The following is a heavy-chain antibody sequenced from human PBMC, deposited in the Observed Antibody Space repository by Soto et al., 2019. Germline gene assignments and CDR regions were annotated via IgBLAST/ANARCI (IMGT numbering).Heavy chain of an antibody. D-gene: IGHD3-16*01. CDR2: ISYDGSNK. J-gene: IGHJ5*02. Sequence: QVQLVESGGGVVQPGRSLRLSCAASGFTFSSYAMHWVRQAPGKGLEWVAVISYDGSNKYYADSVKGRFTISRDNSKNTLYLQMNSLRAEETAVYYCARDRGMITFGGVIDHWGQGTLVTVSS. CDR1: GFTFSSYA. CDR3: ARDRGMITFGGVIDH. V-gene: IGHV3-30-3*01.